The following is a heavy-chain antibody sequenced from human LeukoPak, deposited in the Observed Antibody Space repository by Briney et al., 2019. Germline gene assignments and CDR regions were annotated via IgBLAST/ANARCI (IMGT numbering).Heavy chain of an antibody. CDR3: ARVGRGHFDY. Sequence: SETLSLTCTVSGGSISSYYWSWIRQPPGKGLEWIGYIYYSGNTNYNPSLKSRVTISVDTSNNQFSLNLCSVTAADTAVYYCARVGRGHFDYWGQGTLVTVSS. CDR2: IYYSGNT. V-gene: IGHV4-59*01. D-gene: IGHD3/OR15-3a*01. CDR1: GGSISSYY. J-gene: IGHJ4*02.